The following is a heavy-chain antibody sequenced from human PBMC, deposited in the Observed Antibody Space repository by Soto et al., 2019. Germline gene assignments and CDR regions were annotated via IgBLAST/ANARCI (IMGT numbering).Heavy chain of an antibody. D-gene: IGHD2-8*01. J-gene: IGHJ5*01. CDR3: ARLIGNSWLDS. CDR2: TYYRSKWYN. CDR1: GDSVSSNTAT. V-gene: IGHV6-1*01. Sequence: SQTLSRTCAISGDSVSSNTATWDWIRHPPSRGLAGLGRTYYRSKWYNDYAVSVKSRITINPDTSNNQLPLQLNSVTPDDTAVYYCARLIGNSWLDSWGQGTLVTVSS.